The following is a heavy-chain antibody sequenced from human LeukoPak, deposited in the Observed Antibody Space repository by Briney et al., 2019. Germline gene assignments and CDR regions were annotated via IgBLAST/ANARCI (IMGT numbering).Heavy chain of an antibody. Sequence: ASVKVSCKASGGTFSSYAISWVRQAPGQGLEWMGGIIPIFGTANYAQKFQGRVTITADESTSTAYMELSSLRSEDTAVYYCASALDCSSTSWSGRVAFDIWGQGTMVTVSS. CDR3: ASALDCSSTSWSGRVAFDI. J-gene: IGHJ3*02. V-gene: IGHV1-69*13. CDR2: IIPIFGTA. CDR1: GGTFSSYA. D-gene: IGHD2-2*01.